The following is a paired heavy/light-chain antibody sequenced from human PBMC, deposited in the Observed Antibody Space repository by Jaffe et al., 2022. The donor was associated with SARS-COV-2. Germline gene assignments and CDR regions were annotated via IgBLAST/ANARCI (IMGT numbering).Light chain of an antibody. V-gene: IGKV3-20*01. CDR1: QSVSSSNY. J-gene: IGKJ2*01. CDR3: QQYSSSLMYT. CDR2: GAS. Sequence: EIVLTQSPGTLSLSPGERATLSCRASQSVSSSNYLAWYQQKPGQAPRLLIYGASSRATGIPDRFSGSGSGTDFTLTISRLEPEDFAVYYCQQYSSSLMYTFGQGTKLEIK.
Heavy chain of an antibody. CDR2: TSSSGGTK. J-gene: IGHJ4*02. CDR3: AKRPSSSWDRYFDY. D-gene: IGHD3-22*01. Sequence: EVEMLESGGGLVQPGGSLRLSCAASGFAFSTYAMSWVRQAPGKGLEWISSTSSSGGTKYYADSVKGRFTISRDNSKNTLFLQMNTLRAEDTAVYYCAKRPSSSWDRYFDYWGQGTLVTVSS. CDR1: GFAFSTYA. V-gene: IGHV3-23*01.